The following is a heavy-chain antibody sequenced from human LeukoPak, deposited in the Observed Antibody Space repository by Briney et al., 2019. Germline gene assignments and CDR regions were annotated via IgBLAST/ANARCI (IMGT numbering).Heavy chain of an antibody. Sequence: GGSLRLSCVTAGFNFRSHGMHWGRQAPGRGLEWVTFIRNDGSDKYYADSVKGRFTISRDDSKKMLYVQMNSLRVEDTALYYCVRDAGWSFDYWGQGTLVTVSS. D-gene: IGHD6-19*01. CDR1: GFNFRSHG. CDR3: VRDAGWSFDY. V-gene: IGHV3-30*02. J-gene: IGHJ4*02. CDR2: IRNDGSDK.